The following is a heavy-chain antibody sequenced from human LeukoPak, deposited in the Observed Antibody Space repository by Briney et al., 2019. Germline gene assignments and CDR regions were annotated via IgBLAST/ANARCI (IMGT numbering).Heavy chain of an antibody. CDR1: GFTFSSYS. D-gene: IGHD3-9*01. V-gene: IGHV3-48*04. J-gene: IGHJ1*01. Sequence: PGGSLRLSCAASGFTFSSYSMTWVRQAPGKGLEWVSYISNSGSTIYYADSVKGRFTISRDNARNSLYLQMTSLRAEDTAVYYCARDILTGSQSRFQHWGQGTLVTVSS. CDR2: ISNSGSTI. CDR3: ARDILTGSQSRFQH.